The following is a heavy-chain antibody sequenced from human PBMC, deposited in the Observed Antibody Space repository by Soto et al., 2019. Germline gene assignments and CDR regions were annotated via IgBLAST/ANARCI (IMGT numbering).Heavy chain of an antibody. CDR2: IYSGGDT. D-gene: IGHD3-10*01. V-gene: IGHV3-66*01. CDR3: ARTRYGSGSYSDS. Sequence: GGSLRLSCAASGFPVSSHYMTLVRQAPGKGLEWVSVIYSGGDTYYADSVKGRFTISRDSSKNTLFLQMNSLRADDTAVYYCARTRYGSGSYSDSWGQGTLVTVSS. J-gene: IGHJ4*02. CDR1: GFPVSSHY.